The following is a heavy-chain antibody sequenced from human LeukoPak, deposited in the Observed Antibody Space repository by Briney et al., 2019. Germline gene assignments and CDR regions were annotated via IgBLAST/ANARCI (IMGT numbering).Heavy chain of an antibody. D-gene: IGHD2-2*01. CDR3: LGSSWPYEY. CDR1: GFTFSNYW. J-gene: IGHJ4*02. CDR2: INPDGSTT. Sequence: GGSLRLSCAASGFTFSNYWMHWVRQAPGKGLVWVSLINPDGSTTSYADSVKGRFTISRDNAKNTLYLQMDSLRDEDTAVYCCLGSSWPYEYWGQGTRVTVSS. V-gene: IGHV3-74*01.